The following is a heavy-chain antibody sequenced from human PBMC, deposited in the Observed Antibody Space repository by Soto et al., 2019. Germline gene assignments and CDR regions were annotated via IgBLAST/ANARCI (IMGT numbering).Heavy chain of an antibody. CDR2: IIPIFGTA. J-gene: IGHJ4*02. CDR3: ARGSITTIVVPFGY. V-gene: IGHV1-69*13. D-gene: IGHD3-22*01. CDR1: GGPFSSYA. Sequence: SVNVYCKASGGPFSSYAISLVRQAPGQGLEWMGGIIPIFGTANCAQKFQGRVTITADESTSTAYMELSSLRSEDTAVYYRARGSITTIVVPFGYWGQGTLVTVSS.